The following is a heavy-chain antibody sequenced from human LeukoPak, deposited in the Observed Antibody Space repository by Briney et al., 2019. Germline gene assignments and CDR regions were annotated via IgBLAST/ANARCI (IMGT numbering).Heavy chain of an antibody. V-gene: IGHV1-2*02. Sequence: GASVEVSCRASGYTFTDYYVHWVRQAPGQGLEWLGLISPNTGDTHYAKKFHGRVTVTRDTSINTAYMQLTRLRSDDTAVYYCARDRVPGSYFDSWLDPWGQGTLVLVSS. CDR2: ISPNTGDT. D-gene: IGHD1-26*01. J-gene: IGHJ5*02. CDR1: GYTFTDYY. CDR3: ARDRVPGSYFDSWLDP.